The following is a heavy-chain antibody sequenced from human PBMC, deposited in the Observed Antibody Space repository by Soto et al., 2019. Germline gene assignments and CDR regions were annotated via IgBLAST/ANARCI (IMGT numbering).Heavy chain of an antibody. Sequence: PGGSLRLSCAASEFMFRMYLMSWVRQAPGKGLEWVGRIKSKTDGGTTDYAAPVKGRFTISKDDSKNTLYLQMNSLKTEDTAVYYCTSRPIDSWGQGTLVTVSS. CDR3: TSRPIDS. CDR1: EFMFRMYL. CDR2: IKSKTDGGTT. J-gene: IGHJ4*02. V-gene: IGHV3-15*01.